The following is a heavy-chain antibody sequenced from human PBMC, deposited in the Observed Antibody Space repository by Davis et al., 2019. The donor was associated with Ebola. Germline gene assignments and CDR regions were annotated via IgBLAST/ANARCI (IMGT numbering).Heavy chain of an antibody. CDR2: IRSKANSYAT. J-gene: IGHJ4*02. Sequence: GGSLRLSCAASGFTFSGSAMHWVRQASGKGLEWVGRIRSKANSYATAYAASVKGRFTISRDDSKNTAYLQMNILKTEDTAVYYCTSRPTLVATDYWGQGTLVTVSS. CDR1: GFTFSGSA. V-gene: IGHV3-73*01. D-gene: IGHD5-12*01. CDR3: TSRPTLVATDY.